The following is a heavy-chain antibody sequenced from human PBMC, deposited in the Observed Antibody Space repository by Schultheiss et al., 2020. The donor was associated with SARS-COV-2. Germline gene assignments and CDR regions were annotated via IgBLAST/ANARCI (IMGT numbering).Heavy chain of an antibody. CDR2: ISGSGDYT. Sequence: GESLKIPCGASGFSFSDHYMTWIRQTPGKGLEWVSYISGSGDYTNYADSVKGRFTISRDNAKNSLYLQMSSLRADDTALYYCAATTGYYTNVDFWGLGTLVTVSS. D-gene: IGHD3/OR15-3a*01. CDR1: GFSFSDHY. J-gene: IGHJ4*02. CDR3: AATTGYYTNVDF. V-gene: IGHV3-11*06.